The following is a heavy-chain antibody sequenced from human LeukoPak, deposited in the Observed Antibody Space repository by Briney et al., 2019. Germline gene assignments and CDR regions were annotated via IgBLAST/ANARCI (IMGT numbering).Heavy chain of an antibody. J-gene: IGHJ4*02. CDR2: ISAYNGNT. CDR1: GYTFTSYG. CDR3: ARVTLGLWFGDKYYFDY. Sequence: ASVRVSCKASGYTFTSYGISWVRQAPGQGLEWMGWISAYNGNTNYAQKLQGRVTMTTDTSTSTAYMELRSLRSDDTAVYYCARVTLGLWFGDKYYFDYWGQGTLVTVSS. D-gene: IGHD3-10*01. V-gene: IGHV1-18*01.